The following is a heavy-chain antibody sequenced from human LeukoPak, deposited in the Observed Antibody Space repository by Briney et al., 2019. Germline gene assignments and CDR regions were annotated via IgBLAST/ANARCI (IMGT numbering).Heavy chain of an antibody. V-gene: IGHV3-21*01. CDR1: EFTFSSYS. J-gene: IGHJ3*02. CDR2: ISSGSTYM. D-gene: IGHD6-6*01. CDR3: GRVGGRSKAAKGDAFDI. Sequence: GGSLRLSCAASEFTFSSYSMNWVRQAPGKGLEWVSSISSGSTYMYYADSVKGRFTISRDNAQNSMYLQMNSLGAEDTAVYYCGRVGGRSKAAKGDAFDIWGQGTMVTVSS.